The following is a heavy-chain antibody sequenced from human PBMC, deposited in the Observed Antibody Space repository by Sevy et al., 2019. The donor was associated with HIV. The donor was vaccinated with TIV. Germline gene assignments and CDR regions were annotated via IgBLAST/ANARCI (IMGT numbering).Heavy chain of an antibody. D-gene: IGHD3-10*01. CDR2: IKEDGSEI. J-gene: IGHJ4*02. Sequence: GGSLRLSCAASGFSFSTSWMTWVRQAPGKGLEWVVNIKEDGSEIYYVDSVKGRFTISRDNAKNSLYLQMNSLRVEDTAVYYCLVSFDYWGQGTLVTVSS. CDR3: LVSFDY. CDR1: GFSFSTSW. V-gene: IGHV3-7*01.